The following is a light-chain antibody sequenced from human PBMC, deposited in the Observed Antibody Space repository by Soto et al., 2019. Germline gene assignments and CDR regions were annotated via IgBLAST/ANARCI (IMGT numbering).Light chain of an antibody. CDR2: GAS. CDR1: QSVDSRF. J-gene: IGKJ1*01. CDR3: QQYDSSVT. Sequence: EIVLTQSPGSLSLSPGERATLSCRASQSVDSRFFAWYQQRPGQAPRLLIYGASRRATGIPDRFTGSGSGTDFTLNISGLAPEDFALYYCQQYDSSVTFGLGTKVDIK. V-gene: IGKV3-20*01.